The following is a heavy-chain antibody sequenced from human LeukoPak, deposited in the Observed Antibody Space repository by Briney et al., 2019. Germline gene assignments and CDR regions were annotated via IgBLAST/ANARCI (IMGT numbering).Heavy chain of an antibody. CDR1: AFTFSNYW. Sequence: GGSLRLSCVGSAFTFSNYWMSWVRQAPGKGLEWVANIQQEGSQKYYVDSVKGRFTISRDNAKNSMFLQMDSLRAEDTAVYYCARETYGSGSYYEDYWGQGTLVTVSS. CDR3: ARETYGSGSYYEDY. J-gene: IGHJ4*02. V-gene: IGHV3-7*03. CDR2: IQQEGSQK. D-gene: IGHD3-10*01.